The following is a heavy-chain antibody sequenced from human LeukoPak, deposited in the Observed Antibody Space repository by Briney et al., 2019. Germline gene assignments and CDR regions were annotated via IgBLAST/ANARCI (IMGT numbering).Heavy chain of an antibody. J-gene: IGHJ4*02. D-gene: IGHD3-3*01. Sequence: GGSLRLSCASSGFTFNDCAMHWVRQAPGKGLDWVSLISGDGGDTYYADSVKGRFTISRDNSKNSLYLQMNNLRTEDTALYYCAKAFTQSTIFGVGINNWGQGTLVTVSS. CDR1: GFTFNDCA. CDR3: AKAFTQSTIFGVGINN. CDR2: ISGDGGDT. V-gene: IGHV3-43*02.